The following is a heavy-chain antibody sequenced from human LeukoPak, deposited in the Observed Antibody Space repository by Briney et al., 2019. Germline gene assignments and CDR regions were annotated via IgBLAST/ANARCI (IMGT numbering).Heavy chain of an antibody. CDR3: ARDGYKSTRAFDI. J-gene: IGHJ3*02. Sequence: GASVKVSCKASGYTFINYDINWVRQATGQGLEWMGWMNPNSGNTGYAQKFQGRVTITRNTSISTAYMELSSLRSEDTAVYYCARDGYKSTRAFDIWGQGTMVTVSS. V-gene: IGHV1-8*03. CDR2: MNPNSGNT. D-gene: IGHD5-24*01. CDR1: GYTFINYD.